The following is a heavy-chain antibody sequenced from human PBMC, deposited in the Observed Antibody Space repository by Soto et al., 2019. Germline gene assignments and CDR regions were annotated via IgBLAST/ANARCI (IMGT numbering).Heavy chain of an antibody. Sequence: GGSLRLSCAASGFTFSSYSMNWVRQAPGKGLEWVSYISSSSSTIYYADSVKGRFTISRDNAKNSLYLQMNSLRAEDTAVYYCARDPTGAPGYGDYAIYYFDYWGQGTLVTVSS. V-gene: IGHV3-48*01. CDR1: GFTFSSYS. CDR3: ARDPTGAPGYGDYAIYYFDY. D-gene: IGHD4-17*01. CDR2: ISSSSSTI. J-gene: IGHJ4*02.